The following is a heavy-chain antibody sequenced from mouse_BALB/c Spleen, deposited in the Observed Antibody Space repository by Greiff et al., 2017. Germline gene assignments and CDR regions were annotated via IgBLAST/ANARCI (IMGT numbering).Heavy chain of an antibody. CDR2: IYPGDGDT. J-gene: IGHJ1*01. D-gene: IGHD1-1*01. CDR3: AIKGYGSRYWYFDV. CDR1: GYAFSSYW. V-gene: IGHV1-80*01. Sequence: QVQLQQSGAELVRPGSSVKISCKASGYAFSSYWMNWVKQRPGQGLEWIGQIYPGDGDTNYNGKFKGKATLTADKSSSTAYMQLSSLTSEDSAVYFCAIKGYGSRYWYFDVWGAGTTVTVSS.